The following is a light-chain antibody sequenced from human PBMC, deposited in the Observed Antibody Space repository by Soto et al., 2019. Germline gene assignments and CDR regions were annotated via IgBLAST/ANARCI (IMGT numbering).Light chain of an antibody. CDR1: QRFSSSY. V-gene: IGKV3-20*01. CDR2: GAS. J-gene: IGKJ5*01. Sequence: EIVLTQSPVTLSWSPGERATLSCRASQRFSSSYLAWYQQKPGQAPRRLLYGASSRATGITPRFSGSGSGTDFTLPISSLEPADFAVYYCQQYGSSPPITFGQGTRLEIK. CDR3: QQYGSSPPIT.